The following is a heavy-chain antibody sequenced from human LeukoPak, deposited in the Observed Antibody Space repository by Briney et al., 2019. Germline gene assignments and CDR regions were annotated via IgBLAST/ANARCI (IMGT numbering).Heavy chain of an antibody. V-gene: IGHV1-24*01. Sequence: ASVKVSCKASGYTFTGYYMHWVRQTPEKGLEWMGGIDPEDGEITYAQKFQGRVTMTEDTSTDTAYMELSSLTSEDTAVYFCTSRLLILLWTNDFWGQGTPVTVSS. CDR3: TSRLLILLWTNDF. D-gene: IGHD5-18*01. CDR2: IDPEDGEI. J-gene: IGHJ4*02. CDR1: GYTFTGYY.